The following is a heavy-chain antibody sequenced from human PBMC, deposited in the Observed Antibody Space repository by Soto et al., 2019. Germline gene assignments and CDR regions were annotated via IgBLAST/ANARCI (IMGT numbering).Heavy chain of an antibody. Sequence: SATLSLTCTVSGGSISSNYWSWLRQPPGKGLEWIGYIFYTGSTTYNPSHESRVTFSADTSKNQFSLKLTSVTAADTAVYCCARVGGITGTTFDYWGQGTLVTVSS. V-gene: IGHV4-59*01. CDR3: ARVGGITGTTFDY. CDR2: IFYTGST. CDR1: GGSISSNY. J-gene: IGHJ4*02. D-gene: IGHD1-7*01.